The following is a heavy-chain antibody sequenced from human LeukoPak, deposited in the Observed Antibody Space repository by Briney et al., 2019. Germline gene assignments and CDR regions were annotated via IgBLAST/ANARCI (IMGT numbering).Heavy chain of an antibody. J-gene: IGHJ6*02. CDR3: ARVGMITFGGVGNYYYGMDV. CDR1: GHTFTSYG. CDR2: ISAYNGNT. V-gene: IGHV1-18*01. D-gene: IGHD3-16*01. Sequence: ASVKVSCKASGHTFTSYGISWVRQAPGQGLEWMGWISAYNGNTNYAQKLQGRVTMTTDTSTSTAYMELRSLRSDDTAVYYCARVGMITFGGVGNYYYGMDVWGQGTTVTVSS.